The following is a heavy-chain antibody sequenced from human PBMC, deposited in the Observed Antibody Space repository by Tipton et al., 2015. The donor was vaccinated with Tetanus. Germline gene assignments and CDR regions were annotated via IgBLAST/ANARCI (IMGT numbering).Heavy chain of an antibody. CDR1: GGSISSSNW. CDR2: INHSGST. Sequence: TLSLTCAVSGGSISSSNWWSWVRQPPGKGLEWIGEINHSGSTNYNPSLKSRVTISVDTSKNQFSLKLSSVTAADTAVYYCARGLGSSGYYYPSLSLPRRFDYWGQGTLVTVSS. CDR3: ARGLGSSGYYYPSLSLPRRFDY. J-gene: IGHJ4*02. D-gene: IGHD3-22*01. V-gene: IGHV4-4*02.